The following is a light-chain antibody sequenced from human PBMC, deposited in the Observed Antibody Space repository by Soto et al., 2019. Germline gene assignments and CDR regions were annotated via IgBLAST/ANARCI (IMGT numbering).Light chain of an antibody. CDR3: QQRSSWPSIT. Sequence: EIVLTQSPATLSLSPGERATLSCRASQSVGSYLAWYQQKPGQAPRLLIYGASNRATGIPVRFSGSGSGTDFILTISSLEPEDFALYYCQQRSSWPSITFVPGTKVDV. CDR2: GAS. CDR1: QSVGSY. V-gene: IGKV3-11*01. J-gene: IGKJ3*01.